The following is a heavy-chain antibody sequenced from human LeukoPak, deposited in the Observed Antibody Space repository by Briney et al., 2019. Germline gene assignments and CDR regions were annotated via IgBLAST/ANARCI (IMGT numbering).Heavy chain of an antibody. CDR3: ASAIREYSSGYYHYYFYMDV. CDR1: GGTFNSYA. V-gene: IGHV1-69*01. D-gene: IGHD5-18*01. CDR2: IIPFSGVA. Sequence: GASVKVSCKTSGGTFNSYAISWVRQAPGQGLEWMGGIIPFSGVASYAQKFEGRVTITADESTNTAYMELSSLRSEDTAIYYCASAIREYSSGYYHYYFYMDVWGKGTTVTVSS. J-gene: IGHJ6*03.